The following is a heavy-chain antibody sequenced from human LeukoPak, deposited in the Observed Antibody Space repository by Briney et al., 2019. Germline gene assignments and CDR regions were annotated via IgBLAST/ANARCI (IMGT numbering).Heavy chain of an antibody. CDR3: ARGIAAAGRFDY. V-gene: IGHV3-53*01. CDR1: GFTVSSNY. CDR2: IYSGGTT. J-gene: IGHJ4*02. Sequence: GGSLRLSCAASGFTVSSNYMSWVRQAPGKGLGWVSVIYSGGTTYYADSVKGRFTISRDNSKNTLYLQMNSLRAEDTAVYYCARGIAAAGRFDYWGQGTLVTVSS. D-gene: IGHD6-13*01.